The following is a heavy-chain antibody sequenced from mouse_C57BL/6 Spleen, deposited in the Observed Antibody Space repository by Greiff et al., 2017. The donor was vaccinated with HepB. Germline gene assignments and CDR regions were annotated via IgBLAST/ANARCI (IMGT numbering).Heavy chain of an antibody. CDR1: GYTFTSYW. CDR3: ARNSRAYGSSPYWYFDV. CDR2: FHPNSGST. V-gene: IGHV1-64*01. D-gene: IGHD1-1*01. J-gene: IGHJ1*03. Sequence: QVQLQQPGAELVKPGASVKLSCKASGYTFTSYWMHCVKQRPGQGLEWIGIFHPNSGSTNYNEKYKSKATLTVDKSSSTAYMQLNSLTSEDSAVYYCARNSRAYGSSPYWYFDVWGTGTTVTVSS.